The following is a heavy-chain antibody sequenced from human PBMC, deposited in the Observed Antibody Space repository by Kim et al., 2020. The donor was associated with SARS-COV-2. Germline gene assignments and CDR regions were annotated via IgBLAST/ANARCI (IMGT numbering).Heavy chain of an antibody. Sequence: SETLSLTCTVSGGSISSSSYYWGWIRQPPGKGLEWIGSIYYSGSTYYNPSLKSRVTISVDTSKNQFSLKLSSVTAADTAVYYCARRRVADGAFVIWGQGT. CDR1: GGSISSSSYY. CDR3: ARRRVADGAFVI. J-gene: IGHJ3*02. D-gene: IGHD2-15*01. CDR2: IYYSGST. V-gene: IGHV4-39*01.